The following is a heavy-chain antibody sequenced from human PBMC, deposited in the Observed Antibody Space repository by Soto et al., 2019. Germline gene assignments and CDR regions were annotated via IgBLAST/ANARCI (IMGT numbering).Heavy chain of an antibody. V-gene: IGHV1-18*01. J-gene: IGHJ4*02. D-gene: IGHD2-15*01. Sequence: QVQLVQSGAEVKKPGASVKVSCKASGYTFTNYGVSWVRQAPGQGLEWMGWINTYKGNTNYAQKFQGRVTMTTDTSPSTAYMGLRSLRSDDTAIYYCAKVQEKWSKFFDYWGQGTLVTVSS. CDR2: INTYKGNT. CDR3: AKVQEKWSKFFDY. CDR1: GYTFTNYG.